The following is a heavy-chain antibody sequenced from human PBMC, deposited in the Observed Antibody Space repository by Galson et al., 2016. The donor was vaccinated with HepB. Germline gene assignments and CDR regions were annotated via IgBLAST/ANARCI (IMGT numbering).Heavy chain of an antibody. Sequence: SVKVSCKASGYTFTSYAMHWVRQAPGQRLEWMGWIHAGNGNTKYSQKFQGRVTITRDTSASTAYMELSSLRSEDTAVYYCARGGYSSPSDYWGQGTLVTVSS. CDR1: GYTFTSYA. D-gene: IGHD6-6*01. CDR2: IHAGNGNT. J-gene: IGHJ4*02. CDR3: ARGGYSSPSDY. V-gene: IGHV1-3*01.